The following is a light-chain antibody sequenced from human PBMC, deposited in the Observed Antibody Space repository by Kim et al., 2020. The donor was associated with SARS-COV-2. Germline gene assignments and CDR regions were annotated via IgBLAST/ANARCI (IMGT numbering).Light chain of an antibody. V-gene: IGLV3-27*01. Sequence: SYELTQPSSVSVSPGQTARITCSGDILAKKYARWFQQKPGQAPVLTIYKDTERPSGIPERFSGSSSGTTVTLTITGAQAEDEADYYCYSAADDFWV. CDR3: YSAADDFWV. CDR2: KDT. J-gene: IGLJ3*02. CDR1: ILAKKY.